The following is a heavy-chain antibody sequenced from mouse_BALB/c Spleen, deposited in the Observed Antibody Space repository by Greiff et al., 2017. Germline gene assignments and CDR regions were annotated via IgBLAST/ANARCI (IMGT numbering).Heavy chain of an antibody. CDR3: TANWDWYFDV. Sequence: QVQLKQPGAELVRPGASVKLSCKASGYTFTSYWINWVKQRPGQGLEWIGNIYPSDSYTNYNQKFKDKATLTVDKSSSTAYMQLSSPTSEDSAVYYCTANWDWYFDVWGAGTTVTVSS. CDR1: GYTFTSYW. CDR2: IYPSDSYT. D-gene: IGHD4-1*01. J-gene: IGHJ1*01. V-gene: IGHV1-69*02.